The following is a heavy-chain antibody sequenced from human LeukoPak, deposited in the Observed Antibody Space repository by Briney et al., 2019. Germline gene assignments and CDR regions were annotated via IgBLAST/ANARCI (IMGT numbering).Heavy chain of an antibody. CDR1: GGTFSSYA. D-gene: IGHD2-15*01. V-gene: IGHV1-69*04. J-gene: IGHJ6*02. CDR2: IIPILGIA. Sequence: SVKVSCKASGGTFSSYAISWVRQAPGQGLEWMGRIIPILGIANYAQKFQGRVTITADKSTSTAYMELSSLRSGDTAVYYCARRYCSGGSCYSGFEDYYYYGMDVWGQGTTVTVSS. CDR3: ARRYCSGGSCYSGFEDYYYYGMDV.